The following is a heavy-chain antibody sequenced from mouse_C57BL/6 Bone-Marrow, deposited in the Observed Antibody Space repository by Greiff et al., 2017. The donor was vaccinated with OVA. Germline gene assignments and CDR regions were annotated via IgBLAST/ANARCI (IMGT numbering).Heavy chain of an antibody. CDR2: IWTGGGT. J-gene: IGHJ2*01. D-gene: IGHD1-1*01. CDR1: GFSLTSYA. CDR3: ARNGCPHITTVVALDY. V-gene: IGHV2-9-1*01. Sequence: VHLVESGPGLVAPSQSLSITCTVSGFSLTSYAISWVRQPPGKGLEWLGVIWTGGGTNYNSALNSRLSISKDNSKSQVFLKMNSLQTDDTARYYCARNGCPHITTVVALDYWGQGTTLTVSS.